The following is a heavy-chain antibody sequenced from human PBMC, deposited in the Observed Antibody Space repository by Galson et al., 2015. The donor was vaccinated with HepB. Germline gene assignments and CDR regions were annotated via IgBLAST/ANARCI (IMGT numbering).Heavy chain of an antibody. V-gene: IGHV3-30-3*01. D-gene: IGHD6-13*01. CDR2: ISYDGSNK. CDR3: ARDALGGAAAGTSGYYYYYGMDV. Sequence: SLRLSCAASGFTFSSYAMHWVRQAPGKGLEWVAVISYDGSNKYYADSVKGRFTISRDNSKNTLYLQMNSLRAEDTAVYYCARDALGGAAAGTSGYYYYYGMDVWGQGTTVTVSS. J-gene: IGHJ6*02. CDR1: GFTFSSYA.